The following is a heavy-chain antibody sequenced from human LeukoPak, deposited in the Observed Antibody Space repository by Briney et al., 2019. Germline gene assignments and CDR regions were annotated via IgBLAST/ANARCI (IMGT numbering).Heavy chain of an antibody. D-gene: IGHD3-16*01. Sequence: GGSLRLSCAASGLTFGSYTMSWVRQAPGKGLEWVSGITATGSRSYYADSVKGRFTISRDSSKNTLYLQLNSLRVDDTAVYYCATSMGGGNIDYWGQGTLVTVSS. J-gene: IGHJ4*02. CDR2: ITATGSRS. CDR3: ATSMGGGNIDY. CDR1: GLTFGSYT. V-gene: IGHV3-23*01.